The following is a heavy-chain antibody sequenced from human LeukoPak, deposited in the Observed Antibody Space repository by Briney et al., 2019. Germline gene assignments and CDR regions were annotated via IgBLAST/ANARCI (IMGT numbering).Heavy chain of an antibody. CDR3: ASRYCGSANCQWGDYYYYG. Sequence: GASVQVSCKASGYSFTSYGITWVRQAPGQGLEWMGGIIPIFGTTKYSQKFQGRVTITAAESTGTAFMDLNSLTSDDTAVYYCASRYCGSANCQWGDYYYYG. J-gene: IGHJ6*01. V-gene: IGHV1-69*13. D-gene: IGHD2-2*01. CDR2: IIPIFGTT. CDR1: GYSFTSYG.